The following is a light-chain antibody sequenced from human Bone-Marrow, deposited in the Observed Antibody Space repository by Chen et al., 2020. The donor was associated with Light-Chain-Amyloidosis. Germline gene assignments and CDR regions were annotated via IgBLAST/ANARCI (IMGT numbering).Light chain of an antibody. CDR1: SSDDGGDNH. Sequence: SALTQPASVSGSPGQSITIPCTGTSSDDGGDNHVSWYQQHQDKAPKLMIYEVTNRPSWVPDRFSGSKSDNTASLTISGLQTEVDDDYFCSSYTMTNTLVFGSGTRVTVL. CDR3: SSYTMTNTLV. V-gene: IGLV2-14*01. CDR2: EVT. J-gene: IGLJ1*01.